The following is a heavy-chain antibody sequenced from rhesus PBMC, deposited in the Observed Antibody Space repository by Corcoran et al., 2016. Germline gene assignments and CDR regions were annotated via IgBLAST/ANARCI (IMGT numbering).Heavy chain of an antibody. J-gene: IGHJ6*01. CDR2: MNTGGGST. D-gene: IGHD2-21*01. Sequence: EVQLVESGGGLVQPGGSLRLSCTGSGFTFRSYYMYWVRQATGKGLGWVSAMNTGGGSTWYTDSVKGRFTISKENAKNTLYLQMDSLRAEDTAVYYCAKDGCTGSGCYGLDSWGQGVVVTVSS. V-gene: IGHV3-8*01. CDR1: GFTFRSYY. CDR3: AKDGCTGSGCYGLDS.